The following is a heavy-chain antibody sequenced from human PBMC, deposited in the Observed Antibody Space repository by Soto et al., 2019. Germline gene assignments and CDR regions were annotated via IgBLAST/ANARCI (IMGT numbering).Heavy chain of an antibody. D-gene: IGHD2-15*01. V-gene: IGHV3-30*18. CDR1: GFTFSSYG. J-gene: IGHJ4*02. CDR2: ISYDGSNK. Sequence: GGSLRLSCAASGFTFSSYGMHWVRQAPGKGLEWVAVISYDGSNKYYADSVKGRFTISRDNSKNTLYLQMNSLRAEDTAVYYCAKEEVNCSGGSCYSFLRYWGQGTLVTVSS. CDR3: AKEEVNCSGGSCYSFLRY.